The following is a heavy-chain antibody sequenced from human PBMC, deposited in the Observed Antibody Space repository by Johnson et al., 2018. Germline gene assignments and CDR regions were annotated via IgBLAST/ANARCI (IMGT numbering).Heavy chain of an antibody. D-gene: IGHD2-8*01. CDR1: GFTFNNYG. CDR3: AKDSMGYCTNGICYIRGYYYMDV. CDR2: ISNDGSNK. V-gene: IGHV3-30*18. Sequence: QVQLVQSGGGVVQPGRTLRLSCAASGFTFNNYGIHWVRQAPGKGLEWVAVISNDGSNKHYVAPVQGRFTISRDNSKNTLYLQMNSLRTEDTALYYCAKDSMGYCTNGICYIRGYYYMDVWGKGTTVTVSS. J-gene: IGHJ6*03.